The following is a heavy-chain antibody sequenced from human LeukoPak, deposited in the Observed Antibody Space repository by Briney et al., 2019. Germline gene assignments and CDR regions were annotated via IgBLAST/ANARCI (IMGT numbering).Heavy chain of an antibody. J-gene: IGHJ4*02. CDR1: GFTFSSYW. Sequence: GGSLRLSCAASGFTFSSYWMSWVRQAPGKGLEWVANIKQDGSEKYYVDSVKGRFTISRDNAKNSLYLQMNSLRAEDTAVYYCARDEQHYDILTGYYPYYFDYWGQGTLVTVSS. V-gene: IGHV3-7*01. CDR2: IKQDGSEK. D-gene: IGHD3-9*01. CDR3: ARDEQHYDILTGYYPYYFDY.